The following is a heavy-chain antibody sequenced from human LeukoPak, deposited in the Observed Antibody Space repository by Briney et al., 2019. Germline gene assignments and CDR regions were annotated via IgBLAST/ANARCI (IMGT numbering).Heavy chain of an antibody. V-gene: IGHV4-38-2*01. Sequence: PSETLSLTCAVSGYSISSGYYWGWIRQPPGQGLEWIGSIHHSGSTYYNPSLKSRVTISVDTSKNQFSLKLSSVTAADTAVYYCARHEYGAVGYWGQGTLVTVSS. CDR2: IHHSGST. CDR1: GYSISSGYY. J-gene: IGHJ4*02. D-gene: IGHD4/OR15-4a*01. CDR3: ARHEYGAVGY.